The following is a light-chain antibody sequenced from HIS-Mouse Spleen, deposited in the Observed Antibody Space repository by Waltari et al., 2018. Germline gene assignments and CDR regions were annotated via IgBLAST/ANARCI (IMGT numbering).Light chain of an antibody. CDR1: RLRMQC. CDR3: NSRDSSGNHVV. V-gene: IGLV3-19*01. J-gene: IGLJ2*01. Sequence: SSELTQDPAVSVALGQTGRITCPGDRLRMQCSSRYQPKPGQAPVLVIYGKNNRPSGIPDRFSGSSSGNTASLTITGAQAEDEADYYCNSRDSSGNHVVFGGGTKLTVL. CDR2: GKN.